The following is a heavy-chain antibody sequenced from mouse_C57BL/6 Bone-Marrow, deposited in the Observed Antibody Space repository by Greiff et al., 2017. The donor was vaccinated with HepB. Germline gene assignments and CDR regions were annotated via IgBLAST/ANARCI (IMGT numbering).Heavy chain of an antibody. J-gene: IGHJ1*03. CDR1: GYTFTDYE. V-gene: IGHV1-15*01. Sequence: QVQLQQSGAELVRPGASVTLSCKASGYTFTDYEMHWVKQTPVHGLEWIGAIDPETGGTAYNQKFKGKAILTADKSSSTAYMELRSLTSEDSAVYYGTKTLRRDWYFDVWGTGTTVTVS. CDR3: TKTLRRDWYFDV. CDR2: IDPETGGT.